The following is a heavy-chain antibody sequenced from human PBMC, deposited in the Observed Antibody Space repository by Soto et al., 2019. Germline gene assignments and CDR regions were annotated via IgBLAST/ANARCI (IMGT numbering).Heavy chain of an antibody. CDR2: IYWDDDK. D-gene: IGHD3-22*01. Sequence: QITLKESGPTLVKPTQTLTLTRTFSGFSLSTSGVGVGWIRQPPGKALEWLALIYWDDDKRYSPSLKSRLTITKDTSKNQVVLTMTNMDPVDTATYYCAHGPLDYYDSSGRQYYFDYWGQGTLVTVSS. CDR1: GFSLSTSGVG. J-gene: IGHJ4*02. CDR3: AHGPLDYYDSSGRQYYFDY. V-gene: IGHV2-5*02.